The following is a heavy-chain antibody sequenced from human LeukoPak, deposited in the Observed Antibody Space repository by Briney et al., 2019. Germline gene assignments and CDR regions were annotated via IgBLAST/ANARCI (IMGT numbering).Heavy chain of an antibody. J-gene: IGHJ1*01. CDR1: GFTFNNYA. CDR3: ARAPRGYSYGKGYFQH. CDR2: IWYDGSNK. Sequence: PGGSLRLSCAASGFTFNNYAMNWVRQAPGKGLEWVAVIWYDGSNKYYADSVKGRFTISRDNSKNTLYLQMNSLRAEDTAVYYCARAPRGYSYGKGYFQHWGQGTLVTVSS. D-gene: IGHD5-18*01. V-gene: IGHV3-33*08.